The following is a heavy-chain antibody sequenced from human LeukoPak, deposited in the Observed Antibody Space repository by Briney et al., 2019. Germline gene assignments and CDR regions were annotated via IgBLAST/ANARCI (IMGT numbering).Heavy chain of an antibody. V-gene: IGHV3-64D*06. CDR3: VKGGDYDILITLGY. CDR1: GFTFSSYA. D-gene: IGHD3-9*01. Sequence: GGSLRLSCSASGFTFSSYAMHWVRRAPGKGLEYVSAISSNGGSTYYADSVKGRFTISRDNSKNTLYLQMSSLRAEDTAVYYCVKGGDYDILITLGYWGQGTLVTVSS. CDR2: ISSNGGST. J-gene: IGHJ4*02.